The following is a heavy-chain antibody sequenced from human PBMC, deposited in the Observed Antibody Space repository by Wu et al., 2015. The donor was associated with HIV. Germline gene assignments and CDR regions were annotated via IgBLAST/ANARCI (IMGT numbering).Heavy chain of an antibody. CDR3: ARGGVRGFYGVDV. D-gene: IGHD3-10*01. CDR2: INPYSGNT. Sequence: QVQLVQSGAEVKKSGASVKVSCKASGYTFTTYDINWVRQATGQGLEWMGRINPYSGNTDYAQKFQGRVSMTRDTSISTAYMELSSLRSDDTALYYCARGGVRGFYGVDVWGQGTTVTVSS. V-gene: IGHV1-8*01. CDR1: GYTFTTYD. J-gene: IGHJ6*02.